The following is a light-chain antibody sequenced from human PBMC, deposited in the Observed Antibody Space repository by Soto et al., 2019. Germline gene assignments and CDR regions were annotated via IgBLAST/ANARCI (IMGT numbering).Light chain of an antibody. CDR1: QSISSW. CDR3: QQYNSYRRT. V-gene: IGKV1-5*03. CDR2: KAS. J-gene: IGKJ1*01. Sequence: DIQMTQSPSTLSASVGYRVTITCRASQSISSWLAWYQQKPGKAPKLLIYKASSLESGVPSSFSGSVSRTEFTLTISSLQPDDFATYYCQQYNSYRRTFGQGTKVEIK.